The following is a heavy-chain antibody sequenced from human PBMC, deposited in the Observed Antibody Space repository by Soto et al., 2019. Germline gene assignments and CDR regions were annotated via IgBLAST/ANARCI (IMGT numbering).Heavy chain of an antibody. J-gene: IGHJ6*03. CDR3: ATRSPDLYYYYYMDV. V-gene: IGHV1-18*01. CDR2: ISAYNGNT. CDR1: GYTFTSYG. Sequence: QVQLVQSGAEVKKPGASVKVSCKASGYTFTSYGISWVRQAPGQGLEWMGWISAYNGNTNYAQKLQGRVTMTTETSTRTAYMELRSLRSDDTAVYYCATRSPDLYYYYYMDVWGKGTTVTVSS.